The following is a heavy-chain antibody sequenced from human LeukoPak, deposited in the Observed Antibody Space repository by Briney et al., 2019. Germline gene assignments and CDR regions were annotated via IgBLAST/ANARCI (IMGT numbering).Heavy chain of an antibody. D-gene: IGHD6-19*01. CDR3: AREQWLVRGFDY. J-gene: IGHJ4*02. CDR2: TSYRSKWYN. CDR1: GDSVSTNSVA. Sequence: QTLSLTCAISGDSVSTNSVAWNWIRQSPSRGLEWLGRTSYRSKWYNDYAVSVKSRITINPDTSKNQFSLQLNSVTPEDTAVYYCAREQWLVRGFDYWGQGTLVTVSS. V-gene: IGHV6-1*01.